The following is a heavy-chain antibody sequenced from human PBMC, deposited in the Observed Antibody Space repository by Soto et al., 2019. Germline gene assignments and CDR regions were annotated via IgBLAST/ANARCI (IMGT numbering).Heavy chain of an antibody. J-gene: IGHJ4*02. D-gene: IGHD2-15*01. V-gene: IGHV1-18*01. CDR3: ARGYCGGGSCYSGYFDY. Sequence: ASVKVSCKASGYTFTSYGISWVRQAPGQGLEWMGWISAYNGNTNYAQKLQGRVTMTTDTSTSTAYMELRSLRSDDTAVYYCARGYCGGGSCYSGYFDYWGQGTLVTVSS. CDR1: GYTFTSYG. CDR2: ISAYNGNT.